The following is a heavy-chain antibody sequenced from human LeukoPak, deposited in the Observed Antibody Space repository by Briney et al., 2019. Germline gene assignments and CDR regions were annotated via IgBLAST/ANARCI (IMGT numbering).Heavy chain of an antibody. Sequence: GASVKVSCKTSGYTFTGYYMHWVRQAPGQGLEWMGWINPNSGGTNYAQKFQGRVTMTRDMSTSTVYMELSSLRSEDTAVYYCARFGLRGYCSGGSCVQRPYYFDYWGQGTLVTVSS. CDR1: GYTFTGYY. CDR3: ARFGLRGYCSGGSCVQRPYYFDY. J-gene: IGHJ4*02. V-gene: IGHV1-2*02. CDR2: INPNSGGT. D-gene: IGHD2-15*01.